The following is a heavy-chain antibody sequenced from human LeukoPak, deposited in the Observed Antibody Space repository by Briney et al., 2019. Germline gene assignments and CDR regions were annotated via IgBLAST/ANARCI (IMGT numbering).Heavy chain of an antibody. CDR1: GFTFDDYA. D-gene: IGHD3-22*01. V-gene: IGHV3-9*01. CDR2: ISWNSGSI. J-gene: IGHJ4*02. CDR3: AKDYLSEYDSSGYSFDY. Sequence: GGSLRLSCAASGFTFDDYAMHWARQAPGKGLEWVSGISWNSGSIGYADSVKGRFTISRDNAKNSLYLQMNSLRAEDTALYYCAKDYLSEYDSSGYSFDYWGQGTLVTVSS.